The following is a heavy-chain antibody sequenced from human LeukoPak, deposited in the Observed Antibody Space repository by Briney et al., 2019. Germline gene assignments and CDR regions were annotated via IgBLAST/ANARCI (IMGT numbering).Heavy chain of an antibody. CDR1: GYTFTNYY. CDR2: INPSGGST. V-gene: IGHV1-46*01. J-gene: IGHJ4*02. D-gene: IGHD3-9*01. CDR3: ARAVLTGYYTPDFDY. Sequence: ASVKVSCKASGYTFTNYYMHWVRQAPGQGLEWMGIINPSGGSTSYAQKFQGRVTMTRDTSTSTVYMELSSLRSEDTAVYYCARAVLTGYYTPDFDYWGQGTLVTVSS.